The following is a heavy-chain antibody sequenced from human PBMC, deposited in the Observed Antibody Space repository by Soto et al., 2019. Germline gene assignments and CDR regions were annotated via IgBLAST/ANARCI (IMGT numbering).Heavy chain of an antibody. J-gene: IGHJ6*02. CDR3: ARDRIYYYRAGSYSYYYYYGMDV. Sequence: PGGSLRLSCAASGFTVSSYGVHGVRQAPGKGLEWVAVIWYEGSNKDYADSVKGRFTISRDNSKNTLSLQMNSLRAEDTAVYYCARDRIYYYRAGSYSYYYYYGMDVRGHGTTVPVSS. V-gene: IGHV3-33*01. CDR2: IWYEGSNK. D-gene: IGHD3-10*01. CDR1: GFTVSSYG.